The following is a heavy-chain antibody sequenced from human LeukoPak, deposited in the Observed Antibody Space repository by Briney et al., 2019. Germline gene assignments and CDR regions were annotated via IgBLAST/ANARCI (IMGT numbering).Heavy chain of an antibody. CDR1: GYTFTSYY. J-gene: IGHJ4*02. Sequence: GASVKVSCKASGYTFTSYYMHWVRQAPGQGLEWMGWMNPNSGNTGYAQKFQGRVTMTRNTSISTAYMELSSLRSEDTAVYYCARAGSSLRLYGDYPDYWGQGALVTVSS. CDR3: ARAGSSLRLYGDYPDY. CDR2: MNPNSGNT. D-gene: IGHD4-17*01. V-gene: IGHV1-8*02.